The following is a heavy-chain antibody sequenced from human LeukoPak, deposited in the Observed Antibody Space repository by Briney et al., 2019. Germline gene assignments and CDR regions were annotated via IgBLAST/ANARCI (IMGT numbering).Heavy chain of an antibody. V-gene: IGHV3-23*01. D-gene: IGHD3-22*01. CDR3: AKRGVVIRVILVGFHKEAYYFDS. J-gene: IGHJ4*02. Sequence: GGSLRLSCVVSGITFSNYGMSWVRQAPGKGLEWAAGISDSGGRTNYADSVKGRFTISRDSPKNTLYLQMNSLRAEDTAVYFCAKRGVVIRVILVGFHKEAYYFDSWGQGALVTVSS. CDR1: GITFSNYG. CDR2: ISDSGGRT.